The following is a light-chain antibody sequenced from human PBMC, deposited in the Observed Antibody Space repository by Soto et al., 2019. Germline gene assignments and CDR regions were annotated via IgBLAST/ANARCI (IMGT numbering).Light chain of an antibody. CDR2: HVT. CDR1: SSDVGTYKY. Sequence: QSALTQPASVSGSPGQSITISCTGTSSDVGTYKYVSWYQQHPGKAPKLMIYHVTDRASGVSNRFSGSKSGNTASLTISGLQAEDEADYYCSSYTSSSTVIFGGGTKLTVL. CDR3: SSYTSSSTVI. V-gene: IGLV2-14*01. J-gene: IGLJ2*01.